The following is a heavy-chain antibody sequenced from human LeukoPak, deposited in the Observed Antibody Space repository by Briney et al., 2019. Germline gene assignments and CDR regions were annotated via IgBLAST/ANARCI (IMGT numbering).Heavy chain of an antibody. CDR3: AKDLNPVDY. CDR1: GXTFSSYA. Sequence: GGSLRLSCAGSGXTFSSYAMTWVRQAPGEGLEWVSSISGSGAGTYYADSVKGRFTISRDNSKNTLYLQMNSLRAEDTAVYYCAKDLNPVDYWGQGTLVTVSS. CDR2: ISGSGAGT. J-gene: IGHJ4*02. V-gene: IGHV3-23*01.